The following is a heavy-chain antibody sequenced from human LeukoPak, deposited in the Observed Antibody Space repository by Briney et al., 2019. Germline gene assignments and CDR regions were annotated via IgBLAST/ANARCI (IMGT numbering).Heavy chain of an antibody. Sequence: SETLSLTCAVYGGSFSDYSWTWIRQPPGKGLEWIGSIYYSGSTYYNPSLKSRVTISVDTSKNQFSLKLSSVTAADTAVYYCARGPHSSSWYYSFDPWGQGTLVTVSS. J-gene: IGHJ5*02. CDR1: GGSFSDYS. D-gene: IGHD6-13*01. CDR2: IYYSGST. V-gene: IGHV4-34*01. CDR3: ARGPHSSSWYYSFDP.